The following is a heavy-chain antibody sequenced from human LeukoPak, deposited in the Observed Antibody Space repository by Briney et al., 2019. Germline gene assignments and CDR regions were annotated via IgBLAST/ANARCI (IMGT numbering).Heavy chain of an antibody. CDR2: IYHSGST. Sequence: PSETLSLTCTVSGGSISSYYWSWIRQPPGKGLEWIGYIYHSGSTYYNPSLKSRVTISVDRSKNQFSLKLSSVTAADTAVYYCAGSPPGGEDAFDIWGQGTMVTVSS. V-gene: IGHV4-59*04. CDR3: AGSPPGGEDAFDI. J-gene: IGHJ3*02. CDR1: GGSISSYY. D-gene: IGHD3-16*01.